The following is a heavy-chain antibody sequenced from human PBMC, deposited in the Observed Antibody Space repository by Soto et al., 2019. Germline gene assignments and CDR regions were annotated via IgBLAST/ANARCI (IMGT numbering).Heavy chain of an antibody. CDR3: APRYGGTLDC. CDR2: IYYSGST. CDR1: GGSISSYY. V-gene: IGHV4-59*08. D-gene: IGHD4-17*01. J-gene: IGHJ4*02. Sequence: QVQLQESGPGLVKPSETLSLTCTVSGGSISSYYWSWIRQPPGKGLEWIGYIYYSGSTNYNPSLNSRATIGVATAKRPCSLKLSSVTAADTAVYYCAPRYGGTLDCWGQGTLVTVSS.